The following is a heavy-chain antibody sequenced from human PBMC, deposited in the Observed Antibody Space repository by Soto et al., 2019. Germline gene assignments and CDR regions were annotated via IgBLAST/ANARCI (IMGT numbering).Heavy chain of an antibody. CDR2: ISYDGSNK. V-gene: IGHV3-30-3*01. CDR1: GFTFSSYA. J-gene: IGHJ6*02. Sequence: XGSLRLSCAASGFTFSSYAMHGVRQAPGKGLEWVAVISYDGSNKYYADSVKGRFTISRDNSKNTLYLQMNSLRAEDTAVYYCASSTMVRGVIMSYGMDVWGQGTTVTVSS. D-gene: IGHD3-10*01. CDR3: ASSTMVRGVIMSYGMDV.